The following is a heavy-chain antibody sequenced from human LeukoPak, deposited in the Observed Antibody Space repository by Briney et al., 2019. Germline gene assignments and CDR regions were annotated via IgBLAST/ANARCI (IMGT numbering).Heavy chain of an antibody. D-gene: IGHD3-10*01. CDR3: ARDRDYGSGTYYNYY. Sequence: ASVKVSCKASGYTFTGYYIHWVRQAPGQGLEWMGRINPNSGGTNYAQKFQDRVTMIRDTSISTAYMELSRLRSDDTAVYYCARDRDYGSGTYYNYYWGQGTLVTVSS. CDR2: INPNSGGT. V-gene: IGHV1-2*06. J-gene: IGHJ4*02. CDR1: GYTFTGYY.